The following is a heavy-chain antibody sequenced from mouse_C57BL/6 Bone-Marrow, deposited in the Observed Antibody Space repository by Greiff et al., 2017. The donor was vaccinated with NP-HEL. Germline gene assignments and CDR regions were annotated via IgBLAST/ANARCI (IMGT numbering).Heavy chain of an antibody. CDR3: ARYDGYFPYFDY. D-gene: IGHD2-3*01. CDR2: INPYNGGT. V-gene: IGHV1-19*01. CDR1: GYTFTDYY. J-gene: IGHJ2*01. Sequence: VQLQQSGPVLVKPGASVKMSCKASGYTFTDYYMNWVKQSHGKSLEWIGVINPYNGGTSYNQKFKGKATLTVDKSSSTAYMELNSLTSEDSAVYYCARYDGYFPYFDYWGQGTTLTVSS.